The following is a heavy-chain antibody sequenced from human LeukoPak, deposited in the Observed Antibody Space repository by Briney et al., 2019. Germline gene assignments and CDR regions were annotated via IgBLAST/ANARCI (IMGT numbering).Heavy chain of an antibody. CDR3: ARGLGAASYYMDV. J-gene: IGHJ6*03. Sequence: SETLSLTCTLSGGSMSDFYWSWVRQPAGKALERIGRIDTGGSTYYNASLESRVIMSLDTSKNQFSPKLSSVTVADTAVYYCARGLGAASYYMDVWGRGTTVTVSS. V-gene: IGHV4-4*07. CDR2: IDTGGST. D-gene: IGHD3-16*01. CDR1: GGSMSDFY.